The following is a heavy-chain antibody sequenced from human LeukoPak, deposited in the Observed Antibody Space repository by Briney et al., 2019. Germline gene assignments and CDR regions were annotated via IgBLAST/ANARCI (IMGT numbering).Heavy chain of an antibody. V-gene: IGHV3-30-3*01. CDR2: ISYDGSNK. CDR1: GFTFSSYA. Sequence: PGRSLRLSCAASGFTFSSYAMHWVRQAPGKGLEWVAVISYDGSNKYYADSVKGRFTISRDNSKNTLYLQMNSLRAEDTAVYYCARGVFDYWGQGTLVTVS. J-gene: IGHJ4*02. CDR3: ARGVFDY.